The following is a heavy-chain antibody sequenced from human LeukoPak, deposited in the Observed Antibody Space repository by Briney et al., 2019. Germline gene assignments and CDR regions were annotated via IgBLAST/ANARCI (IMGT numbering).Heavy chain of an antibody. CDR1: GFTFSSYW. CDR3: ARAKEYCTNGVCPTYYMDV. D-gene: IGHD2-8*01. J-gene: IGHJ6*03. CDR2: IKQDGSEK. Sequence: GGSLRLSCAASGFTFSSYWMSWVRQAPGKGLEWVANIKQDGSEKYYVDSVKGRFTISRDNAKNSLYLQMNSLRAEDTAVYYCARAKEYCTNGVCPTYYMDVWGKGTTVTVSS. V-gene: IGHV3-7*04.